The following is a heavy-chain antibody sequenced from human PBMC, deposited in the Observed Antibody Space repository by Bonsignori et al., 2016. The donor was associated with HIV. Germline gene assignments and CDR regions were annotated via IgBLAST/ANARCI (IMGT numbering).Heavy chain of an antibody. CDR3: VRNSGWFGDFDI. V-gene: IGHV5-51*01. CDR2: IYPGDSDT. J-gene: IGHJ3*02. Sequence: VRQMPGKGLEWMGIIYPGDSDTRYSPYFQGQVTISADKSISTAYLQWSSLKASDTAMYYCVRNSGWFGDFDIWGQGTMVTVSS. D-gene: IGHD6-19*01.